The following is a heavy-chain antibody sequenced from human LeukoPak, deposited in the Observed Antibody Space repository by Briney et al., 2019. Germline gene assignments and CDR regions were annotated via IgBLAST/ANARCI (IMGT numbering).Heavy chain of an antibody. V-gene: IGHV4-59*01. D-gene: IGHD6-19*01. J-gene: IGHJ6*03. CDR1: GGSISSYY. CDR3: ARGVAGPYYYYYYMDV. CDR2: IYYSGST. Sequence: PSETLSLTCTVSGGSISSYYWSWIRQPPGKGLEWIGYIYYSGSTNYNPSLKSRVTISVDTSKNQFSLKLSSVTAADTAVYYCARGVAGPYYYYYYMDVWGKGTTVTVSS.